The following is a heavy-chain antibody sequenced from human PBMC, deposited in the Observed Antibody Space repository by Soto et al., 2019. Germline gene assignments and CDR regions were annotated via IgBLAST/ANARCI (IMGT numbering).Heavy chain of an antibody. Sequence: EVQVLESGGGLVQPGGSLRLSCAASGFTFSSYAMSWVRQAPGKGLEWVSAISGSGGSTYYADSVKGRFTISRDNSKNTRYLQMNSLRAEDTAVYYCAKEFYDYIWGSYRFNWFDPWGQGTLVTVSS. D-gene: IGHD3-16*02. CDR3: AKEFYDYIWGSYRFNWFDP. J-gene: IGHJ5*02. CDR2: ISGSGGST. CDR1: GFTFSSYA. V-gene: IGHV3-23*01.